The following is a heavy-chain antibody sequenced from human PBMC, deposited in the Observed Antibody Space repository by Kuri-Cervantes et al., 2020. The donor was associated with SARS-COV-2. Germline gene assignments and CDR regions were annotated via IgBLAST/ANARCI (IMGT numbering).Heavy chain of an antibody. J-gene: IGHJ4*02. CDR3: ARAPTGYSGYDWGGFDY. Sequence: SETLSLTCTVSGGSISSGDYYWSWIRQPPGKGLEWIGYIYYSGSTYYNPSLKSRVTISVDTSKNQFSLKLSSVTAADSAVYYCARAPTGYSGYDWGGFDYWGQGTLVTVSS. D-gene: IGHD5-12*01. CDR1: GGSISSGDYY. CDR2: IYYSGST. V-gene: IGHV4-30-4*02.